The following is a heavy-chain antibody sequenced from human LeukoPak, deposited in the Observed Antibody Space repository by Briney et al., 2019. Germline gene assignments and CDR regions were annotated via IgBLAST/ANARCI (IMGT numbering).Heavy chain of an antibody. J-gene: IGHJ5*01. V-gene: IGHV3-23*01. D-gene: IGHD3-3*01. CDR3: AKGGVKSGWYDS. CDR1: GFSFSTYD. CDR2: ISTTGGYT. Sequence: GGSLRLSCVGSGFSFSTYDMGWVRQTPGKGLEWVSAISTTGGYTEDADSVKGRFTISRDNSQNTLFLQMHSLRAEDTAVYYCAKGGVKSGWYDSWGQGTLVTVSS.